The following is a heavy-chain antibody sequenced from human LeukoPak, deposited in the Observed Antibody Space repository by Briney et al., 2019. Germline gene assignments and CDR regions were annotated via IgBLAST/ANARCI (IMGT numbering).Heavy chain of an antibody. D-gene: IGHD1-26*01. Sequence: HPSETLSLTCTVSGGSISSGGYYWSWIRQPPGKGLEWIGYIYHSGSTYYNPSLKSRVTISVDRSKNQFSLKLSSVTAADTAVYYCARDQGIVGAPTHPWGQGTLVTVSS. CDR1: GGSISSGGYY. V-gene: IGHV4-30-2*01. CDR3: ARDQGIVGAPTHP. CDR2: IYHSGST. J-gene: IGHJ4*02.